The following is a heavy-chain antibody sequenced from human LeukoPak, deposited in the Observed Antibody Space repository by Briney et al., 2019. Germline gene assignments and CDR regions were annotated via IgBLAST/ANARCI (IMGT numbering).Heavy chain of an antibody. D-gene: IGHD3-10*01. V-gene: IGHV3-23*01. CDR3: AKDWNWNYYGSTVY. CDR2: VGTSADT. J-gene: IGHJ4*02. Sequence: GGSLRLSCLASGFTFSSYAMDWVRQAPGQGLQWVSAVGTSADTYYADSVRGRFTISRDNSKNTLYLQMNSLRAEDTAIYYCAKDWNWNYYGSTVYWGQGTLVIVSS. CDR1: GFTFSSYA.